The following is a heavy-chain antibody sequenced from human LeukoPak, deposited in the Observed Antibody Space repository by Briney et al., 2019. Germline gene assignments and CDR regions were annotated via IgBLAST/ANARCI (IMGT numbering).Heavy chain of an antibody. CDR1: GGSISSNNYY. CDR3: ARSNSYVNWFDP. CDR2: IYYSGST. D-gene: IGHD4-23*01. J-gene: IGHJ5*02. Sequence: SETLSLTXTVSGGSISSNNYYWGWIWQPPGKGLQWLGSIYYSGSTYYNPSLKSRVTISVDKSKNQFSLKLSSVTAADTAVYYCARSNSYVNWFDPWGQGTLVTVSS. V-gene: IGHV4-39*01.